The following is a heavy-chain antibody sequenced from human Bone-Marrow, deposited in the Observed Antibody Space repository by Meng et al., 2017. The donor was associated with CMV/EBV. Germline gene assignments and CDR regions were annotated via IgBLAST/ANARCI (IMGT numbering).Heavy chain of an antibody. J-gene: IGHJ4*02. CDR3: AKDSITFGGASAGLDY. Sequence: GGSLRLSCAAPGFTFSSYGMHWVRQAPGKGLEWVAFIRYDGSNKYYADSVKGRFTISRDNSKNTLYLQMNSLRAEDTAVYYCAKDSITFGGASAGLDYWGQGTLVTVSS. CDR1: GFTFSSYG. D-gene: IGHD3-16*01. CDR2: IRYDGSNK. V-gene: IGHV3-30*02.